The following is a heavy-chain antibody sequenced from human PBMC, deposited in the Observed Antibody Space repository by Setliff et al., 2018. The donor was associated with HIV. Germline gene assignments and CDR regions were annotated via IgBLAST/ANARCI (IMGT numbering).Heavy chain of an antibody. V-gene: IGHV1-69*06. Sequence: ASVKVSCKASGDTFNFYGLNWVRQAPGQGLEWMGKIIPKSDTRDYAQKLRGRVTITADKPSNTVYMELTSLTSEDTAVYYCAREHGEYCSGGTCYHHYYFDYWGPGTQVTSP. J-gene: IGHJ4*02. D-gene: IGHD2-15*01. CDR3: AREHGEYCSGGTCYHHYYFDY. CDR1: GDTFNFYG. CDR2: IIPKSDTR.